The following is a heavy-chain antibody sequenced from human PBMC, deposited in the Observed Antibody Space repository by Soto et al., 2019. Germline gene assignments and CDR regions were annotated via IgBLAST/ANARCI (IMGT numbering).Heavy chain of an antibody. V-gene: IGHV1-24*01. CDR1: GYTLTELS. J-gene: IGHJ5*02. D-gene: IGHD6-19*01. Sequence: ASVKVSCKVSGYTLTELSRHWVRQAPGKGLEWLRGSDREDGETIYAKRFQGRVTMTEDTSTDTAYMELSSLRSEDPAVYSCAPFSGSSGSPHNWFDPWGQGTLVTVSS. CDR3: APFSGSSGSPHNWFDP. CDR2: SDREDGET.